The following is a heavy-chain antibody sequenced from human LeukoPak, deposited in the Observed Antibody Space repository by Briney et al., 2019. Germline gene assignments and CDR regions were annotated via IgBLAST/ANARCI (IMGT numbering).Heavy chain of an antibody. CDR3: ARGYDY. V-gene: IGHV3-30-3*01. CDR1: GFTFSSYA. Sequence: GGSLRLSCAASGFTFSSYAMHWVRQAPGKGLEWVAVISYDGSNKYYADSVKGRFTISRDNSKNTLYLQMNSLRADDTAVYYCARGYDYWGQGTLVTVSS. J-gene: IGHJ4*02. CDR2: ISYDGSNK.